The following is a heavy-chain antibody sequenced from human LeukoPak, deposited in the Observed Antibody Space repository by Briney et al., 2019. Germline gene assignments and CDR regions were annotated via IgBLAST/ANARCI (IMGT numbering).Heavy chain of an antibody. Sequence: ASVKVSCKASGYTFTSYDINWVRQATGPGLEWMGWMNPNSGNTGYAQKLQGRVTMTRNTSISTAYMELSSLRSEDTAVYYCARGTHGRAAAGTYWFDPWGQGTLVTVSS. CDR2: MNPNSGNT. J-gene: IGHJ5*02. CDR3: ARGTHGRAAAGTYWFDP. D-gene: IGHD6-13*01. CDR1: GYTFTSYD. V-gene: IGHV1-8*01.